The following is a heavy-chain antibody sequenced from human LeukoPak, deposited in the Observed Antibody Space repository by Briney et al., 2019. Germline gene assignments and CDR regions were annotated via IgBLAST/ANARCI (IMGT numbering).Heavy chain of an antibody. CDR3: AKDHPAGIVVVAATQGFDY. Sequence: GGSLRLSCAASGFTFSSYAMSWVRQAPGKGLEWVSAISGSGGSTYYADSVKGRFTISRDNSKNTLYLQMNSLRAEDTAVYYCAKDHPAGIVVVAATQGFDYWGQGTLVTVSS. J-gene: IGHJ4*02. D-gene: IGHD2-15*01. CDR2: ISGSGGST. CDR1: GFTFSSYA. V-gene: IGHV3-23*01.